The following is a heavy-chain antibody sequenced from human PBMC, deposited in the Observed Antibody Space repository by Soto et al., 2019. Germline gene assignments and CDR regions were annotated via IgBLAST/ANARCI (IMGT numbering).Heavy chain of an antibody. J-gene: IGHJ6*02. Sequence: EVQLVESGGGLVQPGGSLRLSCAASGFTFSSYWMSWVRQAPGKGLEWVANIKQDGSEKYYVDSVKGRFTISRDNAKNPLYLQMNSLRTEDTAVYYCASLRFDYYYYGMDVWGQGTTVTVSS. CDR3: ASLRFDYYYYGMDV. CDR2: IKQDGSEK. CDR1: GFTFSSYW. V-gene: IGHV3-7*01. D-gene: IGHD5-12*01.